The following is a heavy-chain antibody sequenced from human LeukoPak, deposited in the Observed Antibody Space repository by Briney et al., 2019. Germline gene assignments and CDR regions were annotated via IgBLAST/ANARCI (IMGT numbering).Heavy chain of an antibody. Sequence: GGSLRLSCAASGFTLSNYWMSWVRQAPGKGLEWVANIKQDGSEKYYVDSVKGRFTISRDNSKNTLYLQMNSLRAEDTAVYYCATVYSSSPLRPMDVWGQGTTVTVSS. CDR1: GFTLSNYW. D-gene: IGHD2-2*01. CDR3: ATVYSSSPLRPMDV. J-gene: IGHJ6*02. CDR2: IKQDGSEK. V-gene: IGHV3-7*03.